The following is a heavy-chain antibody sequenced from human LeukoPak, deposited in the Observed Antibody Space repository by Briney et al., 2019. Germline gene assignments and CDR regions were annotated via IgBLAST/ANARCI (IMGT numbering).Heavy chain of an antibody. CDR2: INHSGST. J-gene: IGHJ4*02. D-gene: IGHD2-15*01. Sequence: SETLSLTCAVHGGSFSGYYWSWIRQPPGRGLEWIGEINHSGSTNYNPSLKSRVTISVDTSKNQFSLKLSSVTAADTAVYYCACGGSCYDYWGQGTLVTVSS. V-gene: IGHV4-34*01. CDR1: GGSFSGYY. CDR3: ACGGSCYDY.